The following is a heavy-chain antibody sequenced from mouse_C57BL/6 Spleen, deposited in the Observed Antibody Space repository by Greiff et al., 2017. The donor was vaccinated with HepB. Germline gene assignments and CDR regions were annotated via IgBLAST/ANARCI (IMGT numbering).Heavy chain of an antibody. J-gene: IGHJ1*03. CDR3: ARMTTVVAQWYGDV. CDR1: GYTFTDYN. Sequence: VHVKQSGPELVKPGASVKIPCKASGYTFTDYNMDWVKQSHGKSLEWIGDINPNNGGTIYNQKFKGKATLTVDKSSSTAYMEIRSLTSEDTAVDYCARMTTVVAQWYGDVWGTGTTVTVSS. D-gene: IGHD1-1*01. V-gene: IGHV1-18*01. CDR2: INPNNGGT.